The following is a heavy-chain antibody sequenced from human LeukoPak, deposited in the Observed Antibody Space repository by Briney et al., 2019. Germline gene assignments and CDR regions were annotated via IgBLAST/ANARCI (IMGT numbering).Heavy chain of an antibody. CDR3: ARESLGGYFDWLSPFDY. Sequence: GGSLRLSCAASGYTFSSYEVNWVRQASGKGLEWVSYISSSGSTIYYADSVKGRFTISRDNAKNSLYLQMNSLRAEDTAVYYCARESLGGYFDWLSPFDYWGQGTLVTVSS. CDR2: ISSSGSTI. CDR1: GYTFSSYE. D-gene: IGHD3-9*01. J-gene: IGHJ4*02. V-gene: IGHV3-48*03.